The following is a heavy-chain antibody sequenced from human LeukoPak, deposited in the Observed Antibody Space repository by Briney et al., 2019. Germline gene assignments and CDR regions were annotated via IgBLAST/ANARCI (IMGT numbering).Heavy chain of an antibody. V-gene: IGHV3-7*05. J-gene: IGHJ3*02. Sequence: GGSLRLSCAASGFTFSSYWMTWVCQAPGKGLEWVANINRDGSQKSYVDSVKGRFTISRDNAKNSLYLQMDSLRAEDTAVYYCSVVSDAFDIWGQGTMVTVSS. CDR3: SVVSDAFDI. D-gene: IGHD3-22*01. CDR1: GFTFSSYW. CDR2: INRDGSQK.